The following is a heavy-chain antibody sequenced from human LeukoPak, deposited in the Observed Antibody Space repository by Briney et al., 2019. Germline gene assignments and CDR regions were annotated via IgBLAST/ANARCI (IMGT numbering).Heavy chain of an antibody. J-gene: IGHJ5*02. CDR1: GYTFTTYW. V-gene: IGHV5-51*01. CDR2: IYPADSDI. D-gene: IGHD2-15*01. Sequence: GESLKISCKGSGYTFTTYWIGWVRQMPGKGLEWMGIIYPADSDIRYSPSFQGQVTISADKSISTAYLQWSSLKASDTAMYYCARQEYCSGGSCYTWFDPWGQGTLVTVSS. CDR3: ARQEYCSGGSCYTWFDP.